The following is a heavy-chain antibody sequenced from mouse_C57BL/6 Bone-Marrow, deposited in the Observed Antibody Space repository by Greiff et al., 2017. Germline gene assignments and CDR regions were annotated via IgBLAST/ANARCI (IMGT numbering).Heavy chain of an antibody. CDR1: GYTFTSYG. Sequence: VKLMESGAELARPGASVKLSCKASGYTFTSYGISWVKQRTGQGLEWIGVIYPRSGNTYYNEKFKGKDTLTADKSSSTAYMVLRSLTSEASAVYFSFCGRSDGGYCDVWGTGTTVTVSS. CDR2: IYPRSGNT. V-gene: IGHV1-81*01. D-gene: IGHD1-1*01. J-gene: IGHJ1*03. CDR3: FCGRSDGGYCDV.